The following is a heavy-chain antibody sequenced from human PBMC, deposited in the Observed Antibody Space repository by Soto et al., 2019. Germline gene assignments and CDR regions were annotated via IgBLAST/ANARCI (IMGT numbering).Heavy chain of an antibody. J-gene: IGHJ4*02. CDR2: ISGSGGST. V-gene: IGHV3-23*01. CDR3: ARRGSSSYFDY. D-gene: IGHD6-13*01. CDR1: GFTFSSYA. Sequence: EVQLLESGGGLVQPGGSLRLSCAASGFTFSSYAMRWVRQAPGKGLEWVSAISGSGGSTYYADSVKGRFTISRDNSKNTLLLQMNSLRAEDTAVYYCARRGSSSYFDYWGQGTLVTVSS.